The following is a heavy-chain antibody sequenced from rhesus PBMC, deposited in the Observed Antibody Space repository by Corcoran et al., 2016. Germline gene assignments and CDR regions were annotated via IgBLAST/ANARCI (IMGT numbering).Heavy chain of an antibody. D-gene: IGHD3-9*01. J-gene: IGHJ1*01. V-gene: IGHV4-80*01. CDR3: ASGGYYEDDYGYYLRGYFEF. CDR2: INGNSGST. CDR1: GGSFSSYW. Sequence: QVQLQESGPGLVKPSETLSLTCAVSGGSFSSYWWSWIRQPPGKGLEWIWAINGNSGSTNYNPSLKSGVTISKDASKDQFSLKLSSVTAADTAVYYCASGGYYEDDYGYYLRGYFEFWGQGALVTVSS.